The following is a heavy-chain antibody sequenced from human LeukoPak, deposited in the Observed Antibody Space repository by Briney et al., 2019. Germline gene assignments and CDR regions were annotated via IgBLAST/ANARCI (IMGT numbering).Heavy chain of an antibody. CDR2: IYPGDSET. D-gene: IGHD3-10*01. CDR3: ARRSTVIRGVLEEAFDY. Sequence: GESLKISCKWSGDSFNNHFIGWVRQMPGKGLEWMGIIYPGDSETRYGPSFQGQVTISADKSISTVYLQWSSLEASDTAMYYCARRSTVIRGVLEEAFDYWGQGTLVTVSS. V-gene: IGHV5-51*01. CDR1: GDSFNNHF. J-gene: IGHJ4*02.